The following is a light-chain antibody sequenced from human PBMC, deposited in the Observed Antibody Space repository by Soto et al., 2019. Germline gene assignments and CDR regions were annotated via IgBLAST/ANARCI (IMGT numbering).Light chain of an antibody. V-gene: IGLV2-14*01. J-gene: IGLJ1*01. Sequence: QSFLAEPASVSGSPEHSITISCNGTSSDVGGYNYVSWYQQHPGKAPKLMIYEVSNRPLGVSNRFSGSKSGNTASLTISGLQAEAEADYYCTSYTRSSTLDVFGTGTKVTV. CDR3: TSYTRSSTLDV. CDR1: SSDVGGYNY. CDR2: EVS.